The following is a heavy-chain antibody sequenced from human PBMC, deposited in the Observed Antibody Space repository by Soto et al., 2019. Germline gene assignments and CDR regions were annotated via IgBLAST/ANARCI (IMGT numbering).Heavy chain of an antibody. V-gene: IGHV4-31*03. CDR3: ARDFGDYQNLYGMDV. CDR1: GGSISSGDYY. Sequence: LSLTCTVSGGSISSGDYYWIWIRQHPGKGLEWIGYIYYSGSTYYNPSLKSRVTISVDTSKNQFSLKLSSGTAADTAVYYCARDFGDYQNLYGMDVWGQGTTVNVSS. D-gene: IGHD2-21*01. CDR2: IYYSGST. J-gene: IGHJ6*02.